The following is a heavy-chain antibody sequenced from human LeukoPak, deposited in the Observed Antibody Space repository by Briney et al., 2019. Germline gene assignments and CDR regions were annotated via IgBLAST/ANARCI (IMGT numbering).Heavy chain of an antibody. CDR2: INPNSGAT. J-gene: IGHJ4*02. CDR1: GYTFINYY. CDR3: ARGAYYSDKFPLHY. V-gene: IGHV1-2*02. Sequence: ASVKVSCKASGYTFINYYMHWVRQAPGQGLEWMGWINPNSGATNYAQKFQGRVTMTRDTSISAAYMDLNSLRSDDTAVDYCARGAYYSDKFPLHYWGQGTLVTVSS. D-gene: IGHD3-22*01.